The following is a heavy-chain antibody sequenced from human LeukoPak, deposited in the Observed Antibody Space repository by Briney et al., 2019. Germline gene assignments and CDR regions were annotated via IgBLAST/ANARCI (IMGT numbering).Heavy chain of an antibody. V-gene: IGHV3-72*01. CDR3: ARTYXSSXDXXXXDY. D-gene: IGHD6-13*01. CDR1: GFIFSDHY. Sequence: GGSLRLSCAASGFIFSDHYMDWVRQAPGKGLEWVGRIRNKANGYTTEYAASVNGRFTISRDDSTNSLYLQMNSLKAEDTAVYFCARTYXSSXDXXXXDYWGQGTLXTVSS. CDR2: IRNKANGYTT. J-gene: IGHJ4*02.